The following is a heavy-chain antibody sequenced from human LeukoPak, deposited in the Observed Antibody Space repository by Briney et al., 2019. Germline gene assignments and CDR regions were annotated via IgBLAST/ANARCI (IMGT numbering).Heavy chain of an antibody. J-gene: IGHJ4*02. CDR1: GYIFTTYW. V-gene: IGHV5-51*01. CDR2: IYPADSDT. CDR3: ARRPAFYFDY. D-gene: IGHD6-6*01. Sequence: GESLKISCQISGYIFTTYWIAWVRQMPGKGLEWMGVIYPADSDTKYSPSFQGLVTFSVDKSISTAYLQWNSLKASDTAIYYCARRPAFYFDYWGQGTLVTVSS.